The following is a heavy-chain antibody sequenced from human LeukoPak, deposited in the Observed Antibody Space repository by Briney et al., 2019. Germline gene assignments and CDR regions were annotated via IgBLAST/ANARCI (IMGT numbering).Heavy chain of an antibody. CDR3: AKGIFGVIIEYFQH. CDR1: GFTFSSYA. CDR2: VSGSGDST. J-gene: IGHJ1*01. D-gene: IGHD3-3*01. V-gene: IGHV3-23*01. Sequence: GGSLRLSCAASGFTFSSYAMSWVRQAPGKGLEWVSTVSGSGDSTFSADSVKGRFTISRDNSKNTLYLQMSSLRAEDTAVYYCAKGIFGVIIEYFQHWGQGTLVTVSS.